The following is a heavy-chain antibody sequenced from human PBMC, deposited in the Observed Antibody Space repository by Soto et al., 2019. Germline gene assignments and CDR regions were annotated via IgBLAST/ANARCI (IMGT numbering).Heavy chain of an antibody. CDR1: GDSVSSNSAA. CDR3: ARFRSSEKHMDV. Sequence: SQTLSLTCAISGDSVSSNSAAWNWIRQSPSRGLEWLGRTYYRSKWYNDYAVSVKSRITINPDTSKNQFSLKLSSVTAADTAVYYCARFRSSEKHMDVWGQGTTVTVSS. J-gene: IGHJ6*02. V-gene: IGHV6-1*01. CDR2: TYYRSKWYN. D-gene: IGHD3-10*01.